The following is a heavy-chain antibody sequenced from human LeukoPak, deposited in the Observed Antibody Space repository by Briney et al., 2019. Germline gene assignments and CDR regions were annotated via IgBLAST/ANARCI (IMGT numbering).Heavy chain of an antibody. CDR3: TREELTGSPPIDY. J-gene: IGHJ4*02. CDR1: GFTFGDYA. V-gene: IGHV3-49*03. CDR2: IRSKAYGGTT. Sequence: GRSLRLSCTASGFTFGDYAMSWFRQAPGKGLEWVGFIRSKAYGGTTEYAASVKGRFTISRDDSKSIAYLQMNSLKTEDTAVYYCTREELTGSPPIDYWGQGTLVTVSS. D-gene: IGHD3-9*01.